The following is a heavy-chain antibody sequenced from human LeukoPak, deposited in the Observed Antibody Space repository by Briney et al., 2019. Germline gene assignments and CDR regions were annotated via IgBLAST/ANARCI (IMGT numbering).Heavy chain of an antibody. CDR1: GYTFTSYD. CDR2: MNPNSGNT. D-gene: IGHD3-10*01. J-gene: IGHJ4*02. Sequence: ASVKVSCKASGYTFTSYDINWVRQATGQGLEWMGWMNPNSGNTDYAQKFQGRVTMTRNTSISTAYMELSSLRSEDTAVYYCARGRSLWFGGFPWFDYWGQGTLVTVSS. CDR3: ARGRSLWFGGFPWFDY. V-gene: IGHV1-8*01.